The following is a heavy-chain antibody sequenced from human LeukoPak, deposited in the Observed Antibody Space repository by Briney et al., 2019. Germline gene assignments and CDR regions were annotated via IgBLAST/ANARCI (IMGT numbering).Heavy chain of an antibody. CDR2: IRFDGSDQ. V-gene: IGHV3-30*02. CDR3: AEGCGESPFDS. J-gene: IGHJ4*02. Sequence: GGSLRVSCSASGFTFRTYGMHWVGQSPGKGLEWVAFIRFDGSDQYHADSVKGRFTISRDNSNNTLSLQMNTLRGDDTAVYFCAEGCGESPFDSWGQGTLVTVSS. D-gene: IGHD7-27*01. CDR1: GFTFRTYG.